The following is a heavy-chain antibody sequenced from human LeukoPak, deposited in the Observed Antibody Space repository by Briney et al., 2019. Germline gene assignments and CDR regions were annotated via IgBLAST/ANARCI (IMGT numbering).Heavy chain of an antibody. V-gene: IGHV1-24*01. D-gene: IGHD6-13*01. J-gene: IGHJ4*02. Sequence: ASVKVSCKVSGYTLTELSMHWVRQAPGKGLEWMGGFDPEDGETIYAQKFQGRVTMTEDTSTDTAYMELSSLRSEDTAVYYCATAGYSSSWYYVGYFDYWGQGTLVTVSS. CDR2: FDPEDGET. CDR3: ATAGYSSSWYYVGYFDY. CDR1: GYTLTELS.